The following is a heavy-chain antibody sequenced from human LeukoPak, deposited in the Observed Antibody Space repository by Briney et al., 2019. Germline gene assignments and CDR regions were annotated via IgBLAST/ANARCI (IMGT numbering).Heavy chain of an antibody. CDR1: GYTFTSYG. CDR3: ARAHRSRITMVRGVPGAFDI. V-gene: IGHV1-18*01. D-gene: IGHD3-10*01. CDR2: ISAYNGNT. J-gene: IGHJ3*02. Sequence: ASVKVSCKASGYTFTSYGISWVRQAPGQGLEWMGWISAYNGNTNYAQKLQGRVTMTTDTSTSTAYMELRSLRSDDTAVYYCARAHRSRITMVRGVPGAFDIWGQGTMVTVSS.